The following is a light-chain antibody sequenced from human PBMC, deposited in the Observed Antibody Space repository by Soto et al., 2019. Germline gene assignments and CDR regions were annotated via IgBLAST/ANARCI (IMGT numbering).Light chain of an antibody. V-gene: IGLV1-51*01. Sequence: QAVLTQPPSVSAGPGQKVTISCSGSSSNIGNDYVSWFQQLPGTAPKLLIYDNNKRPSGIPDRFSGSKSGTSATLGITGLQTGDEADYYCGTWDSSLSGAVFGGGTKVTVL. CDR1: SSNIGNDY. J-gene: IGLJ2*01. CDR3: GTWDSSLSGAV. CDR2: DNN.